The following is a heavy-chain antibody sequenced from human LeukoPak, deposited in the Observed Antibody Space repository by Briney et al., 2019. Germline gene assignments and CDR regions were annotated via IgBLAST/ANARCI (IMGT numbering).Heavy chain of an antibody. CDR3: ARDLVLENGVGWFDP. D-gene: IGHD5-24*01. Sequence: SETLSLTCTVSGGSLRSHYGSGIREPPGRRLEWIVYIYYSGSTNYNPSLKSRVTISVDTSKNQFSLKLSSVTAADTAVYYCARDLVLENGVGWFDPWGQGTLVTVSS. CDR1: GGSLRSHY. CDR2: IYYSGST. J-gene: IGHJ5*02. V-gene: IGHV4-59*11.